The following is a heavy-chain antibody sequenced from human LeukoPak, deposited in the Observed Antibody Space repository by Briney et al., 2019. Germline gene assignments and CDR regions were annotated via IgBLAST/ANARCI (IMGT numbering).Heavy chain of an antibody. J-gene: IGHJ2*01. D-gene: IGHD3-22*01. CDR2: IYYSGST. CDR3: ASDSSGYNDWYFDI. CDR1: GGSVDSYY. V-gene: IGHV4-59*08. Sequence: SETLSLTCTVSGGSVDSYYWSWIRQPPGKGLEWIGYIYYSGSTNYNPSLRSRVTISVDTPKNQFSLTLSSVTAADTAVYYCASDSSGYNDWYFDIWGRGTLVTVHS.